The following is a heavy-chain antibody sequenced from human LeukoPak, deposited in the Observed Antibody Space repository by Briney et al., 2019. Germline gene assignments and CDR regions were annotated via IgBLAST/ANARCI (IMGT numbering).Heavy chain of an antibody. V-gene: IGHV3-33*01. CDR2: IWYDGSNK. Sequence: GGSLRLSCAASGFTFNTYGMHWVRQAPGKGLEWVAVIWYDGSNKYFADSVKGRFTISRNNSKNSLYLQMNSLRAEDTAMYYCAGALYSYGVLDYWGHGTLVSVSS. J-gene: IGHJ4*01. CDR1: GFTFNTYG. CDR3: AGALYSYGVLDY. D-gene: IGHD5-18*01.